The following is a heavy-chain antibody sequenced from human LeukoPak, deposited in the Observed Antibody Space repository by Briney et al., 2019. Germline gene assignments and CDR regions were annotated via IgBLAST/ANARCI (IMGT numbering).Heavy chain of an antibody. CDR2: ITASGDST. V-gene: IGHV3-23*01. J-gene: IGHJ4*02. D-gene: IGHD6-13*01. CDR3: ARAPSGIAAAGTEDY. Sequence: PGGSLRLSCAGSGFPFSSYPISWVRQPPGKGLEWVSAITASGDSTYSADSVKGRFTISRDNSKNTLYLQMNSLRAEDTAVYYCARAPSGIAAAGTEDYWGQGTLVTVSS. CDR1: GFPFSSYP.